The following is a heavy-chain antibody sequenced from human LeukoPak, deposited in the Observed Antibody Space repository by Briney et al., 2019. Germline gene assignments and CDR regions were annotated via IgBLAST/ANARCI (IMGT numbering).Heavy chain of an antibody. D-gene: IGHD3-10*01. J-gene: IGHJ4*02. CDR3: STDLSGFSMSIDY. CDR2: IKRKNDGGPT. V-gene: IGHV3-15*01. Sequence: GRSLGLFCAASGFIFRYAWMGWARQPPAKGLEWVGRIKRKNDGGPTDYAAPVKGRFTISRDDSENTLYLQLKSLKTEETAVYYGSTDLSGFSMSIDYWGQGAL. CDR1: GFIFRYAW.